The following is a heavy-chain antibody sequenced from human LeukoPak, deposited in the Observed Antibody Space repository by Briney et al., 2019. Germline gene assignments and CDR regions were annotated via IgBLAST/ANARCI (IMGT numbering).Heavy chain of an antibody. CDR1: GYSFTNYW. Sequence: GESLKISCKGSGYSFTNYWIVWVRQMPGKGLEWMGIIYPGDSETRYSPSFQGQVTISADKSITTAYLQWSSLKASDTAMYYCARRSSRTWINFDYWGQGTLVTVSS. CDR3: ARRSSRTWINFDY. J-gene: IGHJ4*02. CDR2: IYPGDSET. V-gene: IGHV5-51*01. D-gene: IGHD1-1*01.